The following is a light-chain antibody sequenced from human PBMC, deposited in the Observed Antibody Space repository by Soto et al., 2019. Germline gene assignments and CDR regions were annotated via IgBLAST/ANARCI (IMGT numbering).Light chain of an antibody. J-gene: IGLJ1*01. Sequence: QAAGTEPPSASGSPGQSVTISCTGTKNDIGVYDFVSWYQHHPGKAPRLIIYEVVQRPSGVPDRFSGSKSGNTASLTVSGLQAADEADYFCKSYAGSNTYVFGSGTKVTVL. V-gene: IGLV2-8*01. CDR2: EVV. CDR1: KNDIGVYDF. CDR3: KSYAGSNTYV.